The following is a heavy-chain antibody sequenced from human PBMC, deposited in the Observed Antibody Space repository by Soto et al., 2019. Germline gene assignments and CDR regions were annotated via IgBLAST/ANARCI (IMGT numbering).Heavy chain of an antibody. D-gene: IGHD3-10*01. CDR3: ARAGAAPYYYYGLDV. CDR1: GYTFTSYG. CDR2: ISAFNGNT. Sequence: ASVKVSCKASGYTFTSYGISWVRQAPGQGLEWMGWISAFNGNTYYAQKLQTRVTMTTDKSTDTAYMDLRSLTSDDTAIYYCARAGAAPYYYYGLDVWGQGTTVT. J-gene: IGHJ6*02. V-gene: IGHV1-18*01.